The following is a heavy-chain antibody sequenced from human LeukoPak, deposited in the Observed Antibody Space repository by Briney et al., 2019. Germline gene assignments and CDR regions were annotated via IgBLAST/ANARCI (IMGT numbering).Heavy chain of an antibody. CDR3: ARSPPPPGEPNDFDY. Sequence: GGSLRLSCAASGFTFSSYSMNWVRQAPGKGLEWVSSISSSSSYIYYADSVKGRFTISRDNAKNSLYLQMNSLRAEDTAVYYCARSPPPPGEPNDFDYWGQGTLVTVSS. CDR2: ISSSSSYI. J-gene: IGHJ4*02. CDR1: GFTFSSYS. D-gene: IGHD3-10*01. V-gene: IGHV3-21*04.